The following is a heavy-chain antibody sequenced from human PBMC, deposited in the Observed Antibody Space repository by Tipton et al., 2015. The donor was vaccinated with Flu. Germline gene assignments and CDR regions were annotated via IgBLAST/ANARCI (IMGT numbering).Heavy chain of an antibody. V-gene: IGHV4-59*08. CDR3: ARRDYSNYVSEPHNWFDS. J-gene: IGHJ5*01. D-gene: IGHD4-11*01. CDR1: GGSISGDY. CDR2: IYYTGRT. Sequence: TLSLTCSVSGGSISGDYWSWIRQPPGKGLEWIANIYYTGRTEYNPSLKSRVTLSVDTSKNQFSLRLSSVTAADTAVYYCARRDYSNYVSEPHNWFDSWGQGILVTVSS.